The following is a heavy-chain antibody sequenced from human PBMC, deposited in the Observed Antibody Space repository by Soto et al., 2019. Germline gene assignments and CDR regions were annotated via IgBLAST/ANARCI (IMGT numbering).Heavy chain of an antibody. CDR3: ESGPRTQLWFPNVY. J-gene: IGHJ4*02. Sequence: QVQLVQSGAEVQKPGTSVKVSCQASGYTFSDYYLHWLRQAPGQGLEWMGWISPKSGGAHYAPKFEGRVTLTTDTSIRTAFMELSRLTSDDTAVYYWESGPRTQLWFPNVYWGQGTLVTVSS. CDR2: ISPKSGGA. CDR1: GYTFSDYY. D-gene: IGHD5-18*01. V-gene: IGHV1-2*02.